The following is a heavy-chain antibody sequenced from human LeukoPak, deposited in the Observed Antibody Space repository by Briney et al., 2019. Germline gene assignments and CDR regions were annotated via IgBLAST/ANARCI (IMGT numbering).Heavy chain of an antibody. V-gene: IGHV5-51*01. CDR2: IYPGDSDT. D-gene: IGHD5-24*01. Sequence: GESLKISCKGSGYSFTNYWIGWVRQMPGKGLEWMGIIYPGDSDTRYSPSFQGQVTISADKSISTAYLQWSSLKTSDTAMYYCARASSSGMATTPADNRGQGTLVTVSS. J-gene: IGHJ4*02. CDR3: ARASSSGMATTPADN. CDR1: GYSFTNYW.